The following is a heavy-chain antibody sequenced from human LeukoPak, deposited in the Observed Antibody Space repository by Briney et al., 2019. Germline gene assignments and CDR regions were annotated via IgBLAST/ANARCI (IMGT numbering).Heavy chain of an antibody. Sequence: PSETLSLTCTVSGGSISSYYWSWIRQPPGKGLEWIGYIYYSGSTNYNPSLKSRVTISVDTSKNQFSLKLSSVTAADTAVYYCARGGRSSGWYYFDYWGQGTLVTVSS. CDR1: GGSISSYY. J-gene: IGHJ4*02. CDR3: ARGGRSSGWYYFDY. CDR2: IYYSGST. D-gene: IGHD6-19*01. V-gene: IGHV4-59*12.